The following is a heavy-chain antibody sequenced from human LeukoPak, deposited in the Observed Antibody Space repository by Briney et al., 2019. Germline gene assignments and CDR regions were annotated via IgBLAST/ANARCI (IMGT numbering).Heavy chain of an antibody. Sequence: PGGSLRLSCAASGFTFSSYGMHWVRQAPGKGLEGLAVIWYDGSNKYYADSVKGRFTISRDNSKNTLYLQMNSLRAEDTAVYYCATRSVYYDSSGYTFDYWGQGTLVTVSS. J-gene: IGHJ4*02. V-gene: IGHV3-33*01. D-gene: IGHD3-22*01. CDR1: GFTFSSYG. CDR3: ATRSVYYDSSGYTFDY. CDR2: IWYDGSNK.